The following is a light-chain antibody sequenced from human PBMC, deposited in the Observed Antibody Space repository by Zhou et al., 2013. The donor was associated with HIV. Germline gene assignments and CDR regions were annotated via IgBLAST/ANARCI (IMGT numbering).Light chain of an antibody. CDR2: KAS. CDR1: QTIGYW. CDR3: QQYNSYSPWT. Sequence: DIQMTQSPSTLSASVGDRVTITCRASQTIGYWLAWYQQKPGKAPKLLIYKASSLESGVPSRFSGSGSGTEFTLTISSLQPDDFVTYYCQQYNSYSPWTFGQGTRVEIK. V-gene: IGKV1-5*03. J-gene: IGKJ1*01.